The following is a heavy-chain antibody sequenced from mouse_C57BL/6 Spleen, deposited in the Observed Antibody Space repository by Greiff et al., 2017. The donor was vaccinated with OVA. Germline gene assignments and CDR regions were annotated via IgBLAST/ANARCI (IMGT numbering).Heavy chain of an antibody. Sequence: QVQLQQPGAELVKPGASVKMSCKASGYTFTSYWITWVKQRPGQGLEWIGDIYPGSGSTNYNEKFKSKATLTVDTSSSTAYMQLSSLTSEDSAVYYCARQDYYGSSYRGAWFAYWGQGTLVTVSA. CDR1: GYTFTSYW. V-gene: IGHV1-55*01. J-gene: IGHJ3*01. CDR3: ARQDYYGSSYRGAWFAY. D-gene: IGHD1-1*01. CDR2: IYPGSGST.